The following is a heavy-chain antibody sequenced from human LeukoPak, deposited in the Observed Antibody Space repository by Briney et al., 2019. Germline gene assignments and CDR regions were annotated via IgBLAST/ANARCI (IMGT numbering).Heavy chain of an antibody. Sequence: SETLSLTCTVSGGSISSYYWSWIRQPPGQGLEWIGDIYYSGSTNYNPSLKSRVTISVDTSKTQFSLKRSSVTAADTAVYYCARDRSPYYDILTGYSYYYYYMDVWGKGTRSPSP. J-gene: IGHJ6*03. CDR2: IYYSGST. V-gene: IGHV4-59*01. D-gene: IGHD3-9*01. CDR1: GGSISSYY. CDR3: ARDRSPYYDILTGYSYYYYYMDV.